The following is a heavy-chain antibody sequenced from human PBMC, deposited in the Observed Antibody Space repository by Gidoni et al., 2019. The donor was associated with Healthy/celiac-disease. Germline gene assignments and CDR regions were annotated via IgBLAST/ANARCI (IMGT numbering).Heavy chain of an antibody. V-gene: IGHV4-34*01. J-gene: IGHJ5*02. CDR1: GGSFSGSY. D-gene: IGHD4-4*01. Sequence: QVQLQQWGAGLLKPSETLSLTCAVYGGSFSGSYWSWFRQPPGTGMEWIGEINHSGSTNYNPSLKSRVTISVDTSKNQFSLKLSSVTAADTAVYYCARGAKTTAFSWFDPWGQGTLVTVSS. CDR2: INHSGST. CDR3: ARGAKTTAFSWFDP.